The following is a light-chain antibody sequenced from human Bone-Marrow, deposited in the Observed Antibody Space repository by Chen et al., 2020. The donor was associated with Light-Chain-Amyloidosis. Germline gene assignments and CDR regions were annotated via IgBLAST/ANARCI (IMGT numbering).Light chain of an antibody. J-gene: IGLJ1*01. Sequence: QSALTQPASVSGSPGQPTTISCTGTRSDIGGYRYVSWYQQHPGEAPKLMIYDVSRRPSGVSNRFSGSKSGNTASLTSSGLQAEDEADYYCSSYTPRTTLYVFGTGTKVTVL. CDR1: RSDIGGYRY. V-gene: IGLV2-14*03. CDR2: DVS. CDR3: SSYTPRTTLYV.